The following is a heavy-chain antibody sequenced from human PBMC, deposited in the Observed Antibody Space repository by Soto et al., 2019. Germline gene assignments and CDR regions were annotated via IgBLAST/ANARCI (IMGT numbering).Heavy chain of an antibody. CDR1: GFTVSSNY. J-gene: IGHJ3*02. CDR3: ARDSAFGRRLGEDDAFDI. D-gene: IGHD3-16*01. Sequence: EVQLVESGGGLVQPGGSLRLSCAASGFTVSSNYMSWVRQAPGKGLEWVSVIYSGGSTYYADSVKGRFTISRDNSKNTLYLQMNSLRAEDTAVYYCARDSAFGRRLGEDDAFDIWGQGTMVTVSS. CDR2: IYSGGST. V-gene: IGHV3-66*01.